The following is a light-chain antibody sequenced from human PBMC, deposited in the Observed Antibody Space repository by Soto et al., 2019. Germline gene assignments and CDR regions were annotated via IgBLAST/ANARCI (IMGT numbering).Light chain of an antibody. CDR3: QQYKDWPLWT. Sequence: EIVMTQSPATLSVSPGERATLSCRASQSVNSNLAWYQHKPGQAPRLLIYGASTRATGIPARFGGSGYGTEFTLTISSLQFEDFAVYYCQQYKDWPLWTFGQGTKVEIE. J-gene: IGKJ1*01. CDR1: QSVNSN. V-gene: IGKV3D-15*01. CDR2: GAS.